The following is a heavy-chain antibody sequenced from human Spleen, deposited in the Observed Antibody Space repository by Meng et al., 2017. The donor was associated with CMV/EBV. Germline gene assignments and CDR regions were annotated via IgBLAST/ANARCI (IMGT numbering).Heavy chain of an antibody. J-gene: IGHJ4*02. CDR1: GFTFDDYG. CDR3: ARDGSGGNSEYYFDY. CDR2: INWNGGST. D-gene: IGHD4-23*01. Sequence: GGSLRLSCAASGFTFDDYGMSWVRQAPGKGLEWVSGINWNGGSTGYADSVKGRFTISRDNAKNSLYLQMNSLRAEDTAVYYCARDGSGGNSEYYFDYWGQGTLVTVSS. V-gene: IGHV3-20*04.